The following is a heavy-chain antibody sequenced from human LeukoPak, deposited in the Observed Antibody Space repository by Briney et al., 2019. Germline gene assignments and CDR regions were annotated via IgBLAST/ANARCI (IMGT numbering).Heavy chain of an antibody. J-gene: IGHJ4*02. CDR2: ISSSCSSI. CDR1: GFIFSSYS. CDR3: ARDRDVTAYYPLDF. Sequence: GGSLRLSCAASGFIFSSYSMNWVRQAPGKGLEWVSFISSSCSSINYADSVKGRFTISRDNAKNSLYLQMNSLRAEDTAVYYCARDRDVTAYYPLDFRGQGTLVTVSS. D-gene: IGHD3-9*01. V-gene: IGHV3-21*01.